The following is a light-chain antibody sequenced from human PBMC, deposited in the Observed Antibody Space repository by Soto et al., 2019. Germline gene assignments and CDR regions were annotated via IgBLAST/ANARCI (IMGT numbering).Light chain of an antibody. Sequence: QYALTQPASVSLSPGQSITISCTGTNSDIGFYNYVSWYQQHPGKAPKLMIYEVSYRPSGVSDRFSGSKSANTASLTISGLQAEDGADYYCSSYTSSALYVFGSGTKVTAL. CDR1: NSDIGFYNY. CDR2: EVS. V-gene: IGLV2-14*01. CDR3: SSYTSSALYV. J-gene: IGLJ1*01.